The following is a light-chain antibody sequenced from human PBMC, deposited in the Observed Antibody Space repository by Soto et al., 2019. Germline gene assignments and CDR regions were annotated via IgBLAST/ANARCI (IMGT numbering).Light chain of an antibody. CDR1: QDISNY. V-gene: IGKV1-33*01. J-gene: IGKJ4*01. CDR2: DAS. Sequence: DIQMTQSPSSLSASVGDRVTITCQASQDISNYLNWYQQKPGKAPKLLIYDASNLETGVPSRFSGSVSGTDFTFTISSLQPEDIATYYCQQYDNLPPEFTFGGGTKVEIK. CDR3: QQYDNLPPEFT.